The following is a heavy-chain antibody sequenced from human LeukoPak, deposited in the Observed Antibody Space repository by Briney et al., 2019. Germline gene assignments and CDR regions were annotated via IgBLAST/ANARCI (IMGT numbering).Heavy chain of an antibody. CDR3: ARDSPYCSGGSCSDGWFDP. CDR1: GYTFTSYG. CDR2: ISAYNGNT. V-gene: IGHV1-18*01. J-gene: IGHJ5*02. Sequence: EASVTVSCKASGYTFTSYGISWVRQAPRQGLEWMGWISAYNGNTNYAQKLQGRVTMTTDTSTSTAYMELRSLRSDDTAVYYCARDSPYCSGGSCSDGWFDPWGQGTLVTVSS. D-gene: IGHD2-15*01.